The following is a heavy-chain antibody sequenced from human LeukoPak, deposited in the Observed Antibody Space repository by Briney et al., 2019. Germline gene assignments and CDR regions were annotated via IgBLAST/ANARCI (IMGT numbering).Heavy chain of an antibody. CDR2: IYHSGST. D-gene: IGHD3-10*01. Sequence: SETLSLTCTVSGYSIGSGYYWGWIRQPPGKGLEWIGSIYHSGSTYYNPSLKSRVTISVDTSKNQFSLKLSSVTAADTAVYYCARDGESGDPYYYYMDVWGKGTTVTVSS. CDR1: GYSIGSGYY. V-gene: IGHV4-38-2*02. CDR3: ARDGESGDPYYYYMDV. J-gene: IGHJ6*03.